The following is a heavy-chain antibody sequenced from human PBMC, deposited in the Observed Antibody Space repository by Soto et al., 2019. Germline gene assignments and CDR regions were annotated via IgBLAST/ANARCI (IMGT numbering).Heavy chain of an antibody. CDR2: IIPIFGTA. J-gene: IGHJ6*02. V-gene: IGHV1-69*01. CDR3: ARHLNCGGACLYGMDV. Sequence: SVKVSCKASGGTFSSYAISWVRQAPGQRLEWMGGIIPIFGTANYAQKFQGRVTITADESTSTAYVELSSLRSEDTAVYYCARHLNCGGACLYGMDVWGQGTTVTVSS. CDR1: GGTFSSYA. D-gene: IGHD2-21*02.